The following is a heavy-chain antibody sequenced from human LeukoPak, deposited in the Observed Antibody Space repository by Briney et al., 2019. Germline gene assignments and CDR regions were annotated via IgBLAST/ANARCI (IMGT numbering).Heavy chain of an antibody. CDR3: AKVSRRGLYSSSRGYFDY. Sequence: PGGSLRLSCAASRFTFSSYAMSWVRQAPGKGLEWVSAISGSGGSTYYADSVKGRFTISRDNSKNTLYLQMNSLRAEDTAVYYCAKVSRRGLYSSSRGYFDYWGQGTLVTVSS. CDR2: ISGSGGST. V-gene: IGHV3-23*01. J-gene: IGHJ4*02. D-gene: IGHD6-13*01. CDR1: RFTFSSYA.